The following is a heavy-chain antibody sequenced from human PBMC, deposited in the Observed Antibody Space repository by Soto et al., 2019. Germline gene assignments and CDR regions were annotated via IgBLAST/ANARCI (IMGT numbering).Heavy chain of an antibody. J-gene: IGHJ4*02. D-gene: IGHD3-22*01. CDR2: FDPEDGET. CDR1: GYTLTELS. Sequence: QVQLVQSGAEVKKPGASVKVSCKVSGYTLTELSMHWVRQAPGKGLEWMGGFDPEDGETIYAQKFQGRVTMTEETSTDTAYMELSSLRSEDTAVYYCATRTMIEREGYFDYWGQGTLVTVSS. CDR3: ATRTMIEREGYFDY. V-gene: IGHV1-24*01.